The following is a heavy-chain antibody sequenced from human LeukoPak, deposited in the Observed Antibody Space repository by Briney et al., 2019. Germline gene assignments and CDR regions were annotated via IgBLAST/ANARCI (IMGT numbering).Heavy chain of an antibody. CDR1: GFTFSSYA. CDR3: AKDGSSWYKSYFDY. V-gene: IGHV3-30-3*01. D-gene: IGHD6-13*01. CDR2: ISYDGSNK. Sequence: GGSLRLSCAASGFTFSSYAMHWVRQAPGKGLEWVAVISYDGSNKYYADSVKGRFTISRDNSKNTLYLQMNSLRAEDTAVYYCAKDGSSWYKSYFDYWGQGTLVTVSS. J-gene: IGHJ4*02.